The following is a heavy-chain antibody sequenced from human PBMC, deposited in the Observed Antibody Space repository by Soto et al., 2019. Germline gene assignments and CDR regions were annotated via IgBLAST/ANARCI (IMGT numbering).Heavy chain of an antibody. Sequence: QVHLQESGPGLVKPSQTLSLNCTVSGGSVSSGDYYWTWIRQHPGKGLEWIGYIAYTGYTYYNLSLESRVSMSVDTSRTHFSLRLNSVTAADTAVYYCATTGGYGTPGDYWGQGTLVTVSS. V-gene: IGHV4-31*03. CDR3: ATTGGYGTPGDY. CDR1: GGSVSSGDYY. D-gene: IGHD5-12*01. J-gene: IGHJ4*02. CDR2: IAYTGYT.